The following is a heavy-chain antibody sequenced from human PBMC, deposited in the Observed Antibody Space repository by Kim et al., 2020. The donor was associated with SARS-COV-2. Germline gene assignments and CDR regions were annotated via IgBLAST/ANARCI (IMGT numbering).Heavy chain of an antibody. J-gene: IGHJ4*02. V-gene: IGHV4-59*01. CDR1: GVSIMGSS. CDR2: IFYSGIT. CDR3: ARLDALAISGHDY. Sequence: GVSIMGSSGRWIRQPPVKGLSWIGYIFYSGITTYNPSLKSRVTISVDTSNNQFSLRLTSVTAADTAFYYCARLDALAISGHDYWGQGTLV.